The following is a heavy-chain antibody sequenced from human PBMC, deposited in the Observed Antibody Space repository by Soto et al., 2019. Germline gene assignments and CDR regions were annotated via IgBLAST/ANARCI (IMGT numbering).Heavy chain of an antibody. CDR3: ARGTVTLFGVVTPPDY. V-gene: IGHV1-69*08. J-gene: IGHJ4*02. CDR1: GGSFNSFH. D-gene: IGHD3-3*01. Sequence: QVQLVQSGAEVQRPGSSVKVSCKSSGGSFNSFHFNWVRQAPGQGLEWMGRIIPMLDRTQYAQMFQGRVTFTADKSTSTAYMEMSGLESVDTAVYYCARGTVTLFGVVTPPDYWGQGTLVTVSS. CDR2: IIPMLDRT.